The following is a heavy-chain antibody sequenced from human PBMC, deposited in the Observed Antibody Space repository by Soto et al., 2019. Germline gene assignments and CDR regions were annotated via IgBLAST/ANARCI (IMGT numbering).Heavy chain of an antibody. CDR1: GFTFSSYA. V-gene: IGHV3-23*01. J-gene: IGHJ4*02. D-gene: IGHD2-2*02. CDR2: ISGSGGST. Sequence: PGGSLRLSCAASGFTFSSYAMSWVRQAPGKGLEWVSAISGSGGSTYYADSVKGRFTISRDNSKNTLYLQMNSLRAEDTAVYYCAKDTDCSSTSCYREGYYFDYWGQGTLVTVSS. CDR3: AKDTDCSSTSCYREGYYFDY.